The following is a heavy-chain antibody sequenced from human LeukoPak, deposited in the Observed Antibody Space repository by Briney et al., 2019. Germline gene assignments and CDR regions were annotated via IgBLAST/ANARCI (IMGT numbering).Heavy chain of an antibody. CDR3: ARATRPFYYYYYGMDV. CDR2: IFYSGST. J-gene: IGHJ6*02. Sequence: ASETLSLTCTVSGGSISSGDYYWGWIRQPRGRGLGWIVYIFYSGSTHYNPSLKSRVTLSVDTSNHQFSLTLSSVPAADTAVYYCARATRPFYYYYYGMDVWGQGTTVTVSS. V-gene: IGHV4-30-4*01. CDR1: GGSISSGDYY.